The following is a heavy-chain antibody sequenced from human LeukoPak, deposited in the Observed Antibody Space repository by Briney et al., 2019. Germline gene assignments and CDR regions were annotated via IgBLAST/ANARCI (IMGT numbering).Heavy chain of an antibody. CDR2: INQDGGEK. CDR3: ATGRSCTTCYLPDY. CDR1: GFTFSSYG. D-gene: IGHD2-2*01. V-gene: IGHV3-7*01. Sequence: GGSLRLSCAASGFTFSSYGMSWVRQAPGKGLEWVANINQDGGEKYYVDSVNGRFTISRDNAKNSLYLQMNSLRAEDTAVYHCATGRSCTTCYLPDYWGQGTLVTVSS. J-gene: IGHJ4*02.